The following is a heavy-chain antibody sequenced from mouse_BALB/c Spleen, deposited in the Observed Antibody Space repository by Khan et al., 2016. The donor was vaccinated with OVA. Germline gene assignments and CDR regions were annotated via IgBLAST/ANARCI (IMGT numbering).Heavy chain of an antibody. D-gene: IGHD1-1*01. Sequence: DLVKPGASVKLSCKASGYTFTSYWINWIKQRPGQGLEWIGRIAPGSGSSYYNEMFKGKATLTVDTSSRTAYIQLSRLSSEDSAVYLVERENYYDRSRYAMDYWGQGTSVTVSS. CDR3: ERENYYDRSRYAMDY. V-gene: IGHV1S41*01. CDR2: IAPGSGSS. J-gene: IGHJ4*01. CDR1: GYTFTSYW.